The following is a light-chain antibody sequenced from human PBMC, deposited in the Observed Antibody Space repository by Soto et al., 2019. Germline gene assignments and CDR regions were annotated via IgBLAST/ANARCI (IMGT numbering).Light chain of an antibody. V-gene: IGKV3-20*01. CDR1: QSVSSSY. J-gene: IGKJ5*01. CDR2: GAS. Sequence: EIVLTQSPDTLSLSPGESATLSCRASQSVSSSYLAWYQQKPGRAPRLLIYGASNRATGIPDRFSSSGSGTYFTLTISRLEPEDFGVFYFQQYDCSITFGQGTRLEIE. CDR3: QQYDCSIT.